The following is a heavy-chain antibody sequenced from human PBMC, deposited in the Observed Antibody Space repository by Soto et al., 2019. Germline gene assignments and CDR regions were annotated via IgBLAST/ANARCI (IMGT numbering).Heavy chain of an antibody. J-gene: IGHJ4*02. D-gene: IGHD3-10*01. CDR3: ARDGYGSGSYFSN. Sequence: SLTCTVSGGSISSGGYYWSWIRQHPGKGLEWIGYIYYSGSTYYNPSLKSRVTISVDTSKNQFSLKLSSVTAADTAVYYCARDGYGSGSYFSNWGQGTLVTVSS. CDR2: IYYSGST. V-gene: IGHV4-31*03. CDR1: GGSISSGGYY.